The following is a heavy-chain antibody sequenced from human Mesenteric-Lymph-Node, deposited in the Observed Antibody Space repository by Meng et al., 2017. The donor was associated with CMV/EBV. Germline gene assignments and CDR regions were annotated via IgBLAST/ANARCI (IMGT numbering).Heavy chain of an antibody. CDR1: GFTFSDYY. CDR2: ISSSGSTI. Sequence: GESLKISCAASGFTFSDYYMSWIRQAPGKGLEWVSYISSSGSTIYYADSVKGRFTISRDNSKNMLYLQMNTLRAEDTAVYYCATDPVDFWSGYDGFDPWGQGTLVTVSS. J-gene: IGHJ5*02. D-gene: IGHD3-3*01. CDR3: ATDPVDFWSGYDGFDP. V-gene: IGHV3-11*04.